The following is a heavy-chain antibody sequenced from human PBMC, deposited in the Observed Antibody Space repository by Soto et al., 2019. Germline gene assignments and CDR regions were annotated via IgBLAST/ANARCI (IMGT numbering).Heavy chain of an antibody. D-gene: IGHD6-6*01. V-gene: IGHV4-59*01. Sequence: SETLSLTCTVSGGSISSYYWSWIRQTPGKGLEWIGYIYYSGSTNYNPSLKSRVTISVDTSKNQFSLKLSSVTAADTAVYYCARSRRKQLAPDYWGQGTLVTVSS. J-gene: IGHJ4*02. CDR2: IYYSGST. CDR3: ARSRRKQLAPDY. CDR1: GGSISSYY.